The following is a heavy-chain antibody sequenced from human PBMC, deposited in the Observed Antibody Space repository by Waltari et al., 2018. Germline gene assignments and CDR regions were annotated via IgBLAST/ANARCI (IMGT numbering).Heavy chain of an antibody. J-gene: IGHJ3*02. V-gene: IGHV3-48*02. CDR1: GITFSNYR. D-gene: IGHD3-10*01. Sequence: EVQLVESGGGLVQPGGSLRLSCAAPGITFSNYRMNWVRQAPGRGLEWVLYIGTTSSSISYADSVKGRFTISRDNAKNSLYLQMNSLRDEDTAVYYCASPSLGSGSYWAFDIWGQGTMVTVSS. CDR3: ASPSLGSGSYWAFDI. CDR2: IGTTSSSI.